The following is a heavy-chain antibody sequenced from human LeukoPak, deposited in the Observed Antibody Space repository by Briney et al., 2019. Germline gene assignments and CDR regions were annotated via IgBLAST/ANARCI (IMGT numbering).Heavy chain of an antibody. CDR1: GFTFSNFA. Sequence: GGSLRLSCAASGFTFSNFAMTWVRQSPGKGLEQVSGISGSAGSTNYADSVKALFTISRDNSKITLYLKMNNLRFGYSAVYSCAKGSSSRFYYYMVVWGKGTTVTVSS. CDR2: ISGSAGST. J-gene: IGHJ6*03. CDR3: AKGSSSRFYYYMVV. D-gene: IGHD4-17*01. V-gene: IGHV3-23*01.